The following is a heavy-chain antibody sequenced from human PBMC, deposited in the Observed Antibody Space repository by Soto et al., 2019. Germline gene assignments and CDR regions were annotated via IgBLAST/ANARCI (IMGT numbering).Heavy chain of an antibody. CDR3: ARLPYSSSLRDTPAHFQH. J-gene: IGHJ1*01. D-gene: IGHD6-13*01. CDR1: GYSFTSYW. V-gene: IGHV5-51*01. Sequence: GESLKISCKGSGYSFTSYWIGWVRQMPGKGLEWMGIIYPGDSDTRYSPSFQGKVTISADKSISTAYLQWSCLKASDPAMYYCARLPYSSSLRDTPAHFQHWGQGPLVTVS. CDR2: IYPGDSDT.